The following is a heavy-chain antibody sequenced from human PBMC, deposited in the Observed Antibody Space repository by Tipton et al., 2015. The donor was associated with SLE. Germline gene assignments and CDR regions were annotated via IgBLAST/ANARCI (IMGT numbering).Heavy chain of an antibody. CDR2: INHSGST. CDR3: ARDSAGDYYYGMDV. CDR1: GGSFSGYY. D-gene: IGHD1-26*01. J-gene: IGHJ6*02. Sequence: TLSLTCAVYGGSFSGYYWSWIRQPPGKGLEWIGEINHSGSTNYNPSLKSRVTISVDTSKNQFSLKLSSVTAADTAVYYCARDSAGDYYYGMDVWGQGTTVTVSS. V-gene: IGHV4-34*01.